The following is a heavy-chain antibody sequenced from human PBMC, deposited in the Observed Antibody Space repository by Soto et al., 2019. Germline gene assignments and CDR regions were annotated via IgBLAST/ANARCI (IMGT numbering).Heavy chain of an antibody. CDR2: INPRNGDT. V-gene: IGHV1-2*02. CDR3: ERGLAEGCGNSGIDY. D-gene: IGHD1-26*01. Sequence: ASVKVSCKXSGDTFTAHYIHWVRQAPGRGFEWLGWINPRNGDTNFPQMFQGRITMTRDTSLKTVYMTLNRLTSDDTAEYYCERGLAEGCGNSGIDYWGQGTLVTVSS. J-gene: IGHJ4*02. CDR1: GDTFTAHY.